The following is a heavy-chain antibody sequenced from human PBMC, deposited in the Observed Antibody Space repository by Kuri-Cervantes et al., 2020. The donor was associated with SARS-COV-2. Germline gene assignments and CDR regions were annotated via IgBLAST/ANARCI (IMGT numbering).Heavy chain of an antibody. CDR1: GGTFSSYA. CDR2: IIPILGIA. Sequence: SVKVSCKASGGTFSSYAISWVRQAPGQGLEWMGRIIPILGIANYAQKFQGRVTITADKSTSTAYMELSSLRSEDTAVYYRARDRRGYSYGFALNWFDPWGQGTLVTVSS. CDR3: ARDRRGYSYGFALNWFDP. J-gene: IGHJ5*02. V-gene: IGHV1-69*04. D-gene: IGHD5-18*01.